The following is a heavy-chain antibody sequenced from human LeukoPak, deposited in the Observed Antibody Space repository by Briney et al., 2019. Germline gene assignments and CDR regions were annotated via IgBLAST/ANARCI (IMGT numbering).Heavy chain of an antibody. Sequence: ASVKVSCKGSGYTFTNYYMHWVGQAPGQGGEWMGWLNPNDGGTNHAPTFQRTVTITRDTSITTAHMEVSRLRSDDPAVYYCARANFLCCSSSTCLFDYWGQGTLVTVSS. V-gene: IGHV1-2*02. CDR1: GYTFTNYY. CDR2: LNPNDGGT. CDR3: ARANFLCCSSSTCLFDY. J-gene: IGHJ4*02. D-gene: IGHD2-2*01.